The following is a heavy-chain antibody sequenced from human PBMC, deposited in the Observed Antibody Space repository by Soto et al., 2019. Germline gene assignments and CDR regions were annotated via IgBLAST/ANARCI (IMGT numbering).Heavy chain of an antibody. J-gene: IGHJ5*02. CDR3: ARNVIAARPATVLGGRFHP. D-gene: IGHD6-6*01. Sequence: QVQLQESGPGLVKPSQTLSLPCTVSDGSISSGDYYWSWIRQPPGKGLEWIGYIYYSVSTYYNPSRKRRVTVSGDTSKNQFSLKLSSVTAAYTAVYYCARNVIAARPATVLGGRFHPWCQGTLVTVSS. V-gene: IGHV4-30-4*01. CDR2: IYYSVST. CDR1: DGSISSGDYY.